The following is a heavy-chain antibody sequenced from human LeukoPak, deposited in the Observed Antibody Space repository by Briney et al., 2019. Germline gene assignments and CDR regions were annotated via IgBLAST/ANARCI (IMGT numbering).Heavy chain of an antibody. J-gene: IGHJ4*02. CDR2: IYYTGTT. V-gene: IGHV4-39*07. D-gene: IGHD3-9*01. CDR3: ARAGRGLRYFDWLTYDY. Sequence: PSETLSLTCYVSGGSIGRSSYYWGWIRQPPGKGLEWIGNIYYTGTTSYNPSLKSRVTISVDTSKSQFSLKLSSVTATDTAVYYCARAGRGLRYFDWLTYDYWGQGTLVTVSS. CDR1: GGSIGRSSYY.